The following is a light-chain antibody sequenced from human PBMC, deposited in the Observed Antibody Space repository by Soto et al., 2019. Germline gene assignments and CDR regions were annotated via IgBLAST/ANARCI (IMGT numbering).Light chain of an antibody. Sequence: QSVRTQPASLSGSPGQSITISCTGTSSDVGGYNYVSWYQQHPGKAPKLMIYDVSNRPSGVSNRFSGSESGNTASLTISGLQAEDEADYYCSSYTSSSLHVFGTGTKVTVL. CDR3: SSYTSSSLHV. CDR2: DVS. CDR1: SSDVGGYNY. V-gene: IGLV2-14*03. J-gene: IGLJ1*01.